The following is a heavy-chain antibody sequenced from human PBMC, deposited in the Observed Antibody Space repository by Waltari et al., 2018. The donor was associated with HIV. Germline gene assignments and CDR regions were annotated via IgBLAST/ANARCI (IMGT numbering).Heavy chain of an antibody. CDR2: IRSKAYGGTT. CDR1: GFTFGDYA. V-gene: IGHV3-49*03. J-gene: IGHJ4*02. D-gene: IGHD6-13*01. Sequence: EVQLVESGGGLVQPGRSLRLSCTASGFTFGDYAMSWFRQAPGKGLEWVGFIRSKAYGGTTEYAASVKGRFTISRDDSKSIAYLQMNSLKTEDTAVYYCTIIAAAGTPPDYWGQGTLVTVSS. CDR3: TIIAAAGTPPDY.